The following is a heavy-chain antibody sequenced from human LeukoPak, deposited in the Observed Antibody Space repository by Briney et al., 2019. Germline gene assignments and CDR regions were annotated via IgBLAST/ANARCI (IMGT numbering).Heavy chain of an antibody. V-gene: IGHV1-18*01. J-gene: IGHJ5*02. CDR3: ARIEGFCSSTSGSNWFAP. CDR2: ISAYNGNT. CDR1: GGTFSSYA. D-gene: IGHD2-2*01. Sequence: ASVKVSCKASGGTFSSYAISWVRQAPGQGLEWMGWISAYNGNTNYAQKLQGGVTMTTDTSTSTAYMELRSLRSDDTAVYYCARIEGFCSSTSGSNWFAPGGKGPLVTVSS.